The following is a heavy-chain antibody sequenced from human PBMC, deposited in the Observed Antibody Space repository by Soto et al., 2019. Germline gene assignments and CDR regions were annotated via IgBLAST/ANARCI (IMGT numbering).Heavy chain of an antibody. CDR2: MNPNSGNT. J-gene: IGHJ4*02. V-gene: IGHV1-8*01. D-gene: IGHD1-26*01. CDR3: ARRRSGSYYRNPIDY. CDR1: GYTFTSYD. Sequence: VASVRVSCKASGYTFTSYDINWVRQATGQGLEWMGWMNPNSGNTGYAQKFQGRVTMTRNTSISTAYMELSSLRSEDTAVYYCARRRSGSYYRNPIDYWGQGTLVTVSS.